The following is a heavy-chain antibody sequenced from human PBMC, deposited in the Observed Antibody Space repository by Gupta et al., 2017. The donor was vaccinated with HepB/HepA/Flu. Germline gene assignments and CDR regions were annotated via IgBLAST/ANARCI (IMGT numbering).Heavy chain of an antibody. CDR2: ISGSGGTT. CDR1: GFPLSNYA. CDR3: AKGNSGSKYYYYMDV. J-gene: IGHJ6*03. D-gene: IGHD1-26*01. V-gene: IGHV3-23*01. Sequence: EVQVLESGGGLVQPGGSLRLYCAASGFPLSNYAMIWVRQAPGKGLEWVSDISGSGGTTYNTDSVKGRFTISRDNSKNTLYLQMNSLRAEDTAVYYCAKGNSGSKYYYYMDVWGKGTTVTVSS.